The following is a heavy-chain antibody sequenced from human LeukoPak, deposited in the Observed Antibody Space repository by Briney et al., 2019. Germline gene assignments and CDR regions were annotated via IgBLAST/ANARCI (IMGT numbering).Heavy chain of an antibody. CDR2: ISSSSSYI. CDR1: GFTFSSYS. J-gene: IGHJ4*02. CDR3: ARAVVSTMVRGVPPYFDY. Sequence: GGSLRLSCAASGFTFSSYSMNWVRQAPGKGLEWVSSISSSSSYIYYADSVKGRFTISRDNAKNSLYLQMNSLRAEDTAVYYCARAVVSTMVRGVPPYFDYWGQGTLVTVSS. D-gene: IGHD3-10*01. V-gene: IGHV3-21*01.